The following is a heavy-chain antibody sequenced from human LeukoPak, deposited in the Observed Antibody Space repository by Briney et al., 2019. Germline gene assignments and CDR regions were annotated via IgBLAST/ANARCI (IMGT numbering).Heavy chain of an antibody. V-gene: IGHV4-59*01. D-gene: IGHD3-16*01. CDR2: IYYSGST. CDR1: GGSISSYY. Sequence: SETLSLTCTVSGGSISSYYWSWIRQPPGKGLEWIGYIYYSGSTNCNPSLKSRVTISVDTSKNQFSLKLSSVTAADTAVYYCARVVEYLWWFDPWGQGTLVTVSS. J-gene: IGHJ5*02. CDR3: ARVVEYLWWFDP.